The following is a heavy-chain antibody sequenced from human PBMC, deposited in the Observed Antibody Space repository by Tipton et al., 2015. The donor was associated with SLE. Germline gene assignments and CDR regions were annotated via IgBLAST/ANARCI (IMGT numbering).Heavy chain of an antibody. CDR1: GYTFTSYA. D-gene: IGHD3-22*01. CDR3: ARAPYYYDRSGYYLDY. Sequence: QSGPEVKKPGATVKVSCKASGYTFTSYAMHWVRQAPGQRLEWMGWINVGNGNTKYSQEFQGRVTITRDTSATTVYMELSSLRSEDMAMYYCARAPYYYDRSGYYLDYWGQGTLVSVSS. V-gene: IGHV1-3*03. J-gene: IGHJ4*02. CDR2: INVGNGNT.